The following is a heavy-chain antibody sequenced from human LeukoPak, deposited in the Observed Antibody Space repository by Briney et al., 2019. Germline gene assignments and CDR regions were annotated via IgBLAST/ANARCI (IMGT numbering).Heavy chain of an antibody. Sequence: SETLSLTCTVSGGSISNYYWSWIRQPPGKGLEWIGYIYYSGSTNYNPSLKSRVTISVDTSKNQFSLKLSSVTAADTAVYYCARVRYPEHYYASSHWDYYYGMDVWGQGTTVTVSS. J-gene: IGHJ6*02. CDR2: IYYSGST. V-gene: IGHV4-59*01. CDR3: ARVRYPEHYYASSHWDYYYGMDV. D-gene: IGHD3-22*01. CDR1: GGSISNYY.